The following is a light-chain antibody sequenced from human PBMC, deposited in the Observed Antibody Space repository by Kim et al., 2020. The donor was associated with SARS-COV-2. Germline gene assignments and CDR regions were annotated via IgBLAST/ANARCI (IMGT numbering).Light chain of an antibody. Sequence: VSGSQGQTASITCSGDKLGDKYACWYQQKPGQSPVLVIYQDSKRPSGIPERFSGSNSGNTATLTISGTQAMDEADYYCQAWDSSTVFGTGTKVTVL. CDR1: KLGDKY. J-gene: IGLJ1*01. CDR3: QAWDSSTV. CDR2: QDS. V-gene: IGLV3-1*01.